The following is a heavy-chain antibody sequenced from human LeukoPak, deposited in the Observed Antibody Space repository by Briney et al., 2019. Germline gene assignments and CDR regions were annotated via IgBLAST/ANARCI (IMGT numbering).Heavy chain of an antibody. CDR3: ASGRNLPANRDAFDI. V-gene: IGHV1-69*13. D-gene: IGHD1-26*01. Sequence: ASVKVSCKASGGTFISYVISWVRQAPGQGLEWMGGIIPIFGTANYAQKFQGRVTITADESTSTAYMELSSLRSEDTAVYYCASGRNLPANRDAFDIWGQGTMVTVSS. CDR2: IIPIFGTA. J-gene: IGHJ3*02. CDR1: GGTFISYV.